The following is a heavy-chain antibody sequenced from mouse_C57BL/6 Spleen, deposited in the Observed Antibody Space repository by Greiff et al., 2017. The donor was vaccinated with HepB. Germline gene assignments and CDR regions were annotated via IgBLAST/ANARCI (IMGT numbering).Heavy chain of an antibody. CDR3: ARSVTTAYFDY. V-gene: IGHV1-81*01. J-gene: IGHJ2*01. CDR2: IYPRSGNT. D-gene: IGHD1-2*01. Sequence: QVHVKQSGAELARPGASVKLSCKASGYTFTSYGISWVKQRTGQGLEWIGEIYPRSGNTYYNEKFKGKATLTADKSSSTAYMELRSLTSEDSAVYFCARSVTTAYFDYWGQGTTLTVSS. CDR1: GYTFTSYG.